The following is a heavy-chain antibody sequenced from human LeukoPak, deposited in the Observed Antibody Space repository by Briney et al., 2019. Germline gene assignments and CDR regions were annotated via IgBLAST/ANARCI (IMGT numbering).Heavy chain of an antibody. J-gene: IGHJ4*02. D-gene: IGHD2-15*01. Sequence: GGSLRLSCTASGFTFSWYWMSWVRQAPGKGLEWVANIKQDGSEKYYVDSVNGRFTISRDNAKNSVYLQMNSLRAEDPAVYYCARDLLVVGAVKDGCWGQGTLVTVSS. V-gene: IGHV3-7*01. CDR1: GFTFSWYW. CDR3: ARDLLVVGAVKDGC. CDR2: IKQDGSEK.